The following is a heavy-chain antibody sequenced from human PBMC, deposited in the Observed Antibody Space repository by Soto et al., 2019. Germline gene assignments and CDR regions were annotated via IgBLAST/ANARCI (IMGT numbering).Heavy chain of an antibody. Sequence: QVQLVQSGAEVKSPGTSVTLSCQTSGYTFAHYYIHWVRQAPGQGLEYMGIIDPRTGTSGTSTSPQSVQGSLSITSDASTGTVYMELNNLSSGDTATYYCARLSRITFIVDWGQGTLVTVSS. J-gene: IGHJ4*02. CDR3: ARLSRITFIVD. V-gene: IGHV1-46*04. D-gene: IGHD3-16*02. CDR2: IDPRTGTSGTS. CDR1: GYTFAHYY.